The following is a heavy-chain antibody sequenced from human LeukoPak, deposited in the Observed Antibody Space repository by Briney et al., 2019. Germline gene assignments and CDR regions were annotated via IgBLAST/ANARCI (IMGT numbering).Heavy chain of an antibody. CDR1: GFTVSNNY. Sequence: PGGSLRLSCAVSGFTVSNNYMNWVRQAPGKGLEWVSVIYSGGSTYYADSVKGRFTISRDNSKNTPYLQMNSLRAEDAAVYYCAKGVSGYSAYLDCWGQGTLVTVSS. CDR2: IYSGGST. V-gene: IGHV3-53*01. CDR3: AKGVSGYSAYLDC. J-gene: IGHJ4*02. D-gene: IGHD5-12*01.